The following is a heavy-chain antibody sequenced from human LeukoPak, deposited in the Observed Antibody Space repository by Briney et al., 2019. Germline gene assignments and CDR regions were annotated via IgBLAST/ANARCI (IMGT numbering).Heavy chain of an antibody. Sequence: ASVKVSCKASGYTFTGYYMHWVRQAPGQGLEWIGWINPNSGGTNYAQKFQGRVTMTRDMSTSTVYMELSSLRSEDTAVYYCASDTSGSYYHYYYMDVWGKGTTVTVSS. CDR1: GYTFTGYY. V-gene: IGHV1-2*02. D-gene: IGHD1-26*01. J-gene: IGHJ6*03. CDR3: ASDTSGSYYHYYYMDV. CDR2: INPNSGGT.